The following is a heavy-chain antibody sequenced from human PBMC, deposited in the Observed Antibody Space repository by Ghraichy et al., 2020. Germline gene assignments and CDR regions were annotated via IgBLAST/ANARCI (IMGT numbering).Heavy chain of an antibody. J-gene: IGHJ6*02. CDR1: GYTFTGYY. Sequence: ASVKVSCKASGYTFTGYYMHWVRQAPGQGLEWMGWINPNSGGTNYAQKFQGRVTMTRDTSISTAYMELSRLRSDDTAVYYCACEGPIVVVPAALYYYGMDVWGQGTTVTVSS. CDR2: INPNSGGT. CDR3: ACEGPIVVVPAALYYYGMDV. D-gene: IGHD2-2*01. V-gene: IGHV1-2*02.